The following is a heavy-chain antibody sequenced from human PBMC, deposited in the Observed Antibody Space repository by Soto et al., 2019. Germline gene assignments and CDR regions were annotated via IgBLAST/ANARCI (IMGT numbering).Heavy chain of an antibody. Sequence: QVQLVQSGAEVKKPGSSVKVSCKASGGTFSSYAISWVRQAPGQGLEWMGGILPIFGTANYAEKFQGRVTITADESTSTADMELSSLRSEDTAVYYCARHVPAAGYYYGMDVWGQGTTVTVSS. J-gene: IGHJ6*02. V-gene: IGHV1-69*12. CDR2: ILPIFGTA. CDR3: ARHVPAAGYYYGMDV. D-gene: IGHD2-2*01. CDR1: GGTFSSYA.